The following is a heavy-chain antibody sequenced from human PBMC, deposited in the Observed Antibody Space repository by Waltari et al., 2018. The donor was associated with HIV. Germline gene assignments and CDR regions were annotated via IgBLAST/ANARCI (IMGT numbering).Heavy chain of an antibody. J-gene: IGHJ4*02. D-gene: IGHD6-13*01. CDR3: ARVGQQLVIGIDY. CDR2: IYSGGST. Sequence: EVQLVESGGGLIQPGGSLRLSCSASGFTVSSNYMSWVRQAPGKGLEWVSVIYSGGSTYYADSVKGRFTISRDNSKNTLYLQMNSLRAEDTAVYYCARVGQQLVIGIDYWGQGTLVTVSS. V-gene: IGHV3-53*01. CDR1: GFTVSSNY.